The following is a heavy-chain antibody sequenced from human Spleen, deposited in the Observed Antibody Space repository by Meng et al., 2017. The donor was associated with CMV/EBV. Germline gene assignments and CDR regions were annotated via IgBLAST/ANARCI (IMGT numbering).Heavy chain of an antibody. CDR3: AKSGCSSSSCYVWVEWLDP. J-gene: IGHJ5*02. V-gene: IGHV3-23*01. CDR1: GCTFDSYA. CDR2: ISGSGGST. D-gene: IGHD2-2*01. Sequence: GESLKISCAASGCTFDSYAMSWVRQAPGKGLEWVSGISGSGGSTYYADSVKGRFTISRDNSRNTLYLQMNSLRAEDAAVYYCAKSGCSSSSCYVWVEWLDPWGQGTLVTVSS.